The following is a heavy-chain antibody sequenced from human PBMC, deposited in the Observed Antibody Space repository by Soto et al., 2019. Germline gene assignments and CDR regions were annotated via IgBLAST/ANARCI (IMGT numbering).Heavy chain of an antibody. CDR2: INPSGGST. CDR1: GGTFSSYT. CDR3: ARDTSVGVAGYYYYGMDV. V-gene: IGHV1-46*03. J-gene: IGHJ6*02. Sequence: ASVKVSCKASGGTFSSYTISWVRQAPGQGLEWMGIINPSGGSTSYAQKFQGRVTMTRDTSTSTVYMELSSLRSEDTAVYYCARDTSVGVAGYYYYGMDVWGQGTTVTVSS. D-gene: IGHD6-19*01.